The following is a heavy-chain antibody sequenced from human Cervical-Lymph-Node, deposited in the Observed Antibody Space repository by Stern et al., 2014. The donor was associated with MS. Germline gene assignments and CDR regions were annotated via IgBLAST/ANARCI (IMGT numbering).Heavy chain of an antibody. Sequence: VQLVQSGAEVKKPCESVKISCKGSGYSFTTYWIAWVRQMPGKGLEWMGIIYPGDPDARYSPSLQGQVTISADKSISTAYLQLSSLKASDTGMYYCARFPPNNWNDGPSVYGMDVWGQGTTVTVSS. J-gene: IGHJ6*02. CDR3: ARFPPNNWNDGPSVYGMDV. V-gene: IGHV5-51*01. CDR1: GYSFTTYW. CDR2: IYPGDPDA. D-gene: IGHD1-20*01.